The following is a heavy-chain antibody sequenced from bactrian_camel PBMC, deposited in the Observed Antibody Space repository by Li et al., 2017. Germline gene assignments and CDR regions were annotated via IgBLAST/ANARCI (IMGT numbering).Heavy chain of an antibody. CDR1: GFTFSSYA. Sequence: VQLVESGGGLVQPGRSLTLSCEASGFTFSSYAMSWVRQAPGKGLEWVSAINSGGGSTYYADSVKGRFTISRDNAKNTLYLQLSSLKTEDTAMYYCTKGSSIDGLEFGGQGTQVTVS. J-gene: IGHJ4*01. D-gene: IGHD1*01. CDR2: INSGGGST. V-gene: IGHV3S31*01. CDR3: TKGSSIDGLEF.